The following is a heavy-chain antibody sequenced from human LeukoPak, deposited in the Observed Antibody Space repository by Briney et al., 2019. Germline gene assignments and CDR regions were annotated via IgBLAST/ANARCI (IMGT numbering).Heavy chain of an antibody. CDR3: ASGYCSGGSCYSGY. D-gene: IGHD2-15*01. CDR1: GYTFTSYD. J-gene: IGHJ4*02. Sequence: ASVKVSCKASGYTFTSYDINWVRQATGQGLEWMGWMNPNSGNTGNAQKFQGRVTMTRNTSISTAYMELSSLRSEDTAVYYCASGYCSGGSCYSGYWGQGTLVTVSS. V-gene: IGHV1-8*01. CDR2: MNPNSGNT.